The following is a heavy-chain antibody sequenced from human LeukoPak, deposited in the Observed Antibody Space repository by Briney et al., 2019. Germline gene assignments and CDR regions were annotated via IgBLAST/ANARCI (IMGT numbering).Heavy chain of an antibody. D-gene: IGHD7-27*01. V-gene: IGHV3-74*01. Sequence: PGGSLRLSCAASGFTFSSYWMHWVRQAPGKGLVWVSRINSDGSSTSYADSVKGRFTISRDNAKNTLYLQMNSLRAEDTAVYCCARAHWAIGDAFDIWGQGTMVTVSS. J-gene: IGHJ3*02. CDR1: GFTFSSYW. CDR3: ARAHWAIGDAFDI. CDR2: INSDGSST.